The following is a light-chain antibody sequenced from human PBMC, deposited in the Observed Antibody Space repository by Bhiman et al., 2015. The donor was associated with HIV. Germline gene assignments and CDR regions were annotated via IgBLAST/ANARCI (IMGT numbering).Light chain of an antibody. V-gene: IGLV2-14*03. CDR2: DVS. CDR1: SNDVGGYNY. Sequence: QSALTQPASGSGSPGQSITISCTGTSNDVGGYNYVSWYQHHPGKAPKLMIYDVSNRPSGVSNRFSGSKSGNAASLTISGLQAEDEADYYCTSYTSSSTRVFGGGTKVTVL. CDR3: TSYTSSSTRV. J-gene: IGLJ2*01.